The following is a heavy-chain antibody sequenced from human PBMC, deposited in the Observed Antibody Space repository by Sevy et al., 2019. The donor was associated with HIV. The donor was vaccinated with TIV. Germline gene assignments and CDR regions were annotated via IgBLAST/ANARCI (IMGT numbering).Heavy chain of an antibody. V-gene: IGHV3-53*01. CDR3: ARDVWGTAHYYGMDV. Sequence: GGSLRLSCAASGFSVSSNYINWVRQAPGKGLEWASIIYSGAVTYYADSVKGRFTISRDNSKNTLYLQMNSLRAEDTAVYYCARDVWGTAHYYGMDVWGQGTTVTVSS. J-gene: IGHJ6*01. D-gene: IGHD1-1*01. CDR1: GFSVSSNY. CDR2: IYSGAVT.